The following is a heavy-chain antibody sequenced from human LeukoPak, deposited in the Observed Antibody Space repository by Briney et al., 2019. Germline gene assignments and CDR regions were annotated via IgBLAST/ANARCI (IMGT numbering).Heavy chain of an antibody. D-gene: IGHD5-12*01. Sequence: SETLSLTCTVSGGSISSSNYYWGWIRQPPGRGLEWIGCIYYSGSPYYNPSLKNRVTISVDTSKNQFSLKLSSVTAADTAVYYCARQEATGFDYWGQGTLVTVSS. J-gene: IGHJ4*02. CDR1: GGSISSSNYY. CDR3: ARQEATGFDY. V-gene: IGHV4-39*01. CDR2: IYYSGSP.